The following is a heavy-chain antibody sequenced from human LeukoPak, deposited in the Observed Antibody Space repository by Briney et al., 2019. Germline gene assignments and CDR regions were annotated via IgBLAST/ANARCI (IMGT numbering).Heavy chain of an antibody. D-gene: IGHD3-9*01. V-gene: IGHV4-34*01. J-gene: IGHJ1*01. Sequence: SETLSLTCAVYGGSFSGYYWSWIRQPPGKGLEWMGEINHSGSTNYNPSLKSRVTISVDTSKNQFTLKLSSVTAADTAVYYCPRGPPYYDILTGYYNGKYFQHWGQGTLVTVSS. CDR2: INHSGST. CDR3: PRGPPYYDILTGYYNGKYFQH. CDR1: GGSFSGYY.